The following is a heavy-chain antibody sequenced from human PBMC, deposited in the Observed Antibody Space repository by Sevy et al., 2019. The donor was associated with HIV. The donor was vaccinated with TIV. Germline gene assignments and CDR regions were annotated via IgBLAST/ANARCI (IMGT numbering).Heavy chain of an antibody. Sequence: SETLSLTCTVSGGSISSGGYYWSWIRQHPGKGLERIGYIYYSGSTYSNPSLKSRVTISVDTSKNQFSLKLSSVTAADTAVYYCARDRRLVYYYYGMDVWGQGTTVTVSS. CDR2: IYYSGST. CDR1: GGSISSGGYY. J-gene: IGHJ6*02. V-gene: IGHV4-31*03. CDR3: ARDRRLVYYYYGMDV.